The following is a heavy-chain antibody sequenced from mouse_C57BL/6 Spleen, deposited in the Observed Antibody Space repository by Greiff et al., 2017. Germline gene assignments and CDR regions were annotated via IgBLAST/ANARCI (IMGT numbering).Heavy chain of an antibody. V-gene: IGHV1-76*01. D-gene: IGHD1-1*01. CDR1: GYTFTDYY. Sequence: QVQLQQSGAELVRPGASVKLSCKASGYTFTDYYLNWVKQRPGQGLEWIARIYPGSGNTYYNEKFKGKATLTAEKSSSTAYMQLSSLTSEDSAVDFCARVEENYYGSSQILFDYWGQGTTLTVAS. J-gene: IGHJ2*01. CDR2: IYPGSGNT. CDR3: ARVEENYYGSSQILFDY.